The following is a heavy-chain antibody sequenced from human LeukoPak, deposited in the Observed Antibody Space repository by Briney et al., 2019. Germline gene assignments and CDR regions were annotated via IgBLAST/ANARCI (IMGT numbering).Heavy chain of an antibody. CDR3: ARDARRYCSGGSCTTAGY. J-gene: IGHJ4*02. D-gene: IGHD2-15*01. CDR2: ICAYNGNT. Sequence: ASVKVSCMASGYTFTGYVISWVRQAPGQGLEWMGWICAYNGNTNYSQKLQGRVTMTTDTSTSTDYMELRSLRSDDTAVYDCARDARRYCSGGSCTTAGYWGQGTLVTVSS. V-gene: IGHV1-18*01. CDR1: GYTFTGYV.